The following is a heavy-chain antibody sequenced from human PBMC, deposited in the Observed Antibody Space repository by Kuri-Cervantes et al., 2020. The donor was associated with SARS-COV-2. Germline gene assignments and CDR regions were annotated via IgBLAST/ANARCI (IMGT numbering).Heavy chain of an antibody. CDR2: ISYDGSNK. CDR1: GFTFSAYG. CDR3: ARVAGTLDTYYYYDMDV. J-gene: IGHJ6*03. Sequence: GGSLRLSCEASGFTFSAYGVHWVRQAPGKGLEWVAVISYDGSNKYYADSVKGRFTISRNNSKNTLYLQMNSLRAEDTAVYYCARVAGTLDTYYYYDMDVWGKGTTVTVSS. D-gene: IGHD6-13*01. V-gene: IGHV3-30*04.